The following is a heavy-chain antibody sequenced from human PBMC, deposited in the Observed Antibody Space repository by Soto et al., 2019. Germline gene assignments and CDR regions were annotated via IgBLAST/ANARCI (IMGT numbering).Heavy chain of an antibody. Sequence: SETLSLTCAVYGGSFSGYYWGWIRQPPGTGLEWIGEINHSVSTNYNPSLKSRVTISVDTSKNQFSLKLSSVTAADTAVSYCARGTYLHCSGGTYKRPGMDVWCQGTTVTVSS. CDR2: INHSVST. D-gene: IGHD2-15*01. J-gene: IGHJ6*02. V-gene: IGHV4-34*01. CDR3: ARGTYLHCSGGTYKRPGMDV. CDR1: GGSFSGYY.